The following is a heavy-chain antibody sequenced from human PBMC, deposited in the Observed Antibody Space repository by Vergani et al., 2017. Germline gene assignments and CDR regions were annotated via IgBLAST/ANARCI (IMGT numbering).Heavy chain of an antibody. V-gene: IGHV4-38-2*02. CDR2: NYHSGST. CDR1: GYSISSGYY. CDR3: ARAVYGSGSYFAY. D-gene: IGHD3-10*01. Sequence: QVQLQESGPGLVQPSETLSLTCTVSGYSISSGYYWGWIRQPPGKGLEWIGSNYHSGSTYYNPSLKSRVTISVDTSKNQFYLKLSSLTAADTAVYYCARAVYGSGSYFAYWGQGTLVTVSS. J-gene: IGHJ4*02.